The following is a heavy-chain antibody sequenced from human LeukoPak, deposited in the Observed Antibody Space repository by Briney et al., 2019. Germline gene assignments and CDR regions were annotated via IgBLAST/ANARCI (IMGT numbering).Heavy chain of an antibody. CDR1: GGSISSYY. J-gene: IGHJ4*02. CDR2: IYYSGST. Sequence: SETLSLTCTVSGGSISSYYWSWIRQPPGKGLEWIGYIYYSGSTNYNPSLKSRVTISVDTSKNQSSLKLSSVTAADTAVYYCARSKPGWQGLYFDYWGQGTLVTVSS. V-gene: IGHV4-59*01. D-gene: IGHD6-19*01. CDR3: ARSKPGWQGLYFDY.